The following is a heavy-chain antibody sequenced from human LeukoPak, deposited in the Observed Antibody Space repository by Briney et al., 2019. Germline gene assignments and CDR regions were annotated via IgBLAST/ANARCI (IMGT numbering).Heavy chain of an antibody. D-gene: IGHD3-3*01. CDR3: ATGASDFWSVYYTENIPLGNY. V-gene: IGHV1-24*01. J-gene: IGHJ4*02. CDR2: FDTEDGET. Sequence: GAAVKVSRKFSGYTLTELSMYWVRQAPGKGLGRMGGFDTEDGETINAQKFQGRVTMTEGTSTDTAYMELSSLRSEDTAVYYCATGASDFWSVYYTENIPLGNYWGQGTLVTVSS. CDR1: GYTLTELS.